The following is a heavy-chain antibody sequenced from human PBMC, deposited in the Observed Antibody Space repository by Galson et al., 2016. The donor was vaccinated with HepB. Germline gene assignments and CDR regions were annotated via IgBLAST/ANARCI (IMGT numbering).Heavy chain of an antibody. D-gene: IGHD5-18*01. CDR3: AREGETTMVPYFEF. CDR1: GGTFSNYG. J-gene: IGHJ4*02. CDR2: VIPMLGIP. Sequence: SVKVSCKASGGTFSNYGISWVRQAPGQGLEWMGKVIPMLGIPDVAQRFQDRVTITADKSTSVVHLELSSLRSDDTAVYYCAREGETTMVPYFEFWGQGTLVTVSS. V-gene: IGHV1-69*04.